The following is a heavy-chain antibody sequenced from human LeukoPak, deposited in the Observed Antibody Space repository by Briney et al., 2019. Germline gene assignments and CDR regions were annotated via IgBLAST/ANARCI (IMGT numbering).Heavy chain of an antibody. V-gene: IGHV4-61*01. CDR3: AREAIAAAGP. CDR2: IYYSGST. Sequence: SETLSLTCAVSGYSISSGYYWGWIRQPPGKGLEWIGYIYYSGSTNYNPSLKSRVTISVDTSKNQFSLKLSSVTAADTAVYYCAREAIAAAGPWGQGTLVTVSS. CDR1: GYSISSGYY. J-gene: IGHJ5*02. D-gene: IGHD6-13*01.